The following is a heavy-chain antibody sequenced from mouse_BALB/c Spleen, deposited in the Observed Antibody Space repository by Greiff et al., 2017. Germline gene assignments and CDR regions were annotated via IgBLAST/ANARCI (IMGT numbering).Heavy chain of an antibody. Sequence: EVQLVESGGDLVKPGGSLKLSCAASGFTFSSYGMSWVRQTLDKRLEWVATISSGGSYTYYPDSVKGRFTISRDNAKNTLYLQMSSLKSEDTAMYYCAGYGNAMDYWGQGTSVTVSS. CDR1: GFTFSSYG. D-gene: IGHD2-14*01. CDR2: ISSGGSYT. V-gene: IGHV5-6*01. J-gene: IGHJ4*01. CDR3: AGYGNAMDY.